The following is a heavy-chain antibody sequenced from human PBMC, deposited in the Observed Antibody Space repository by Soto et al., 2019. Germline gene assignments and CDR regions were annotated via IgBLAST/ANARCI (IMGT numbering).Heavy chain of an antibody. CDR2: IDNAGSSA. Sequence: LRLSCAASGFTFSIYWMHWVRQAPGKGPVWVSRIDNAGSSARYADSVKGRFTISRDNAKNTVYLQMNSLRAEDTAVYYCTRVGGSMSGMDVWGQGTTVTVSS. J-gene: IGHJ6*02. V-gene: IGHV3-74*01. CDR3: TRVGGSMSGMDV. D-gene: IGHD1-26*01. CDR1: GFTFSIYW.